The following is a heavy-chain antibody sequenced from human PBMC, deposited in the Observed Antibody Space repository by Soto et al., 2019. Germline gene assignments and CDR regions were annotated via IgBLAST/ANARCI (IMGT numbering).Heavy chain of an antibody. J-gene: IGHJ5*02. CDR2: IYYSGST. V-gene: IGHV4-31*03. CDR1: GGSISIGGYS. CDR3: ARSIDP. Sequence: QVQLQESGPGLVKPSQTLSLSCTVSGGSISIGGYSWLWSRQHPGKGLAGIGYIYYSGSTYYNPSLKSRVTISVDTSKNQFSLTLSAVTAAEKAVYYCARSIDPWGQGTLVTVSS.